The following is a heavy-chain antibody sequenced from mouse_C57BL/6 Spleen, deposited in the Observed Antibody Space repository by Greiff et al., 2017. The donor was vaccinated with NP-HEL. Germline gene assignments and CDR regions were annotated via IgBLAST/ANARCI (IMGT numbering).Heavy chain of an antibody. J-gene: IGHJ1*03. CDR2: IWRGGST. D-gene: IGHD2-10*01. V-gene: IGHV2-5*01. CDR3: AKKSPLRYFDV. Sequence: VKLVESGPGLVQPSQSLSITCTVSGFSLTSYGVHWVRQSPGKGLEWLGVIWRGGSTDYNAAFMSRLSITKDNSKSQVFFKMNSLQADDTAIYYCAKKSPLRYFDVWGTGTTVTVSS. CDR1: GFSLTSYG.